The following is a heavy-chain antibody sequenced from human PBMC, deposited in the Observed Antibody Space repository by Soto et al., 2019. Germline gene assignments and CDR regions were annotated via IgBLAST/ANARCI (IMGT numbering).Heavy chain of an antibody. V-gene: IGHV4-59*01. CDR2: IYYSGST. D-gene: IGHD6-19*01. Sequence: PSETLSLTCTVSGGSISSYYWSWIRQPPGKGLEWIGYIYYSGSTNYNPSLKSRVTISVDTSKNQFSLKLSSVTAADTAVYYCASTGIVVPGPQPFDYWGQGTLVTVSS. CDR3: ASTGIVVPGPQPFDY. CDR1: GGSISSYY. J-gene: IGHJ4*02.